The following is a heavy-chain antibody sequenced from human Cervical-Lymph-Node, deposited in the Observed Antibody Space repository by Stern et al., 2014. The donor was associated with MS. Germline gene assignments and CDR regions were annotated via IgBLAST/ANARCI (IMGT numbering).Heavy chain of an antibody. J-gene: IGHJ4*02. CDR3: ARGGSGSYTPDY. Sequence: VQLVESGSELKKPGASVKVSCKASGYAFTTYSMNWVRQAPGQGLEWMGWINTNTGNPTYAQGFTGRFVFSLDPSVSTAYLQISSLTAADSAVYYCARGGSGSYTPDYWGQGTLVTVSS. CDR2: INTNTGNP. V-gene: IGHV7-4-1*02. CDR1: GYAFTTYS. D-gene: IGHD1-26*01.